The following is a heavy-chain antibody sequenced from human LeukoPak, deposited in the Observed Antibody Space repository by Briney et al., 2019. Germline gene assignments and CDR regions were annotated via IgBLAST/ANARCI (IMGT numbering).Heavy chain of an antibody. J-gene: IGHJ4*02. D-gene: IGHD3-10*01. Sequence: GGSLRLSCAASGFTFSSYAMSWVRQVPGKGLEWVSDISGSGGTTSYEDSVKGRFTISRDSSKNTLYLEMYSLRADDTAVYFCAKCRYGSGSFPFFDYWGQGTLVTVSS. CDR3: AKCRYGSGSFPFFDY. CDR1: GFTFSSYA. CDR2: ISGSGGTT. V-gene: IGHV3-23*01.